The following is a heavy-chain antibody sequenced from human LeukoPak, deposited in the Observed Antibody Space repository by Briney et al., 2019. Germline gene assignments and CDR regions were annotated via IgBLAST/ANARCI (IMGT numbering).Heavy chain of an antibody. J-gene: IGHJ4*02. CDR3: ARGGRQLWLLY. CDR1: GGSFSGYY. Sequence: SETLSLTCAVYGGSFSGYYWSWIRQPPGKGLEWIGENNHSGSTNYNPSLKSRVTISVDTSKNQFSLKLSSVTATDTAVYYCARGGRQLWLLYWGQGTLVTVSS. D-gene: IGHD5-18*01. CDR2: NNHSGST. V-gene: IGHV4-34*01.